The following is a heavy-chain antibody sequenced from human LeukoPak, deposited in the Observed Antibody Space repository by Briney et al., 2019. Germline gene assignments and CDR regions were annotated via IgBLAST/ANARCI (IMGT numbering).Heavy chain of an antibody. V-gene: IGHV3-23*01. D-gene: IGHD4-17*01. CDR2: ISGSGGST. Sequence: GGSLRLSCAASGFTFNTYVMSWVRQAPGKGLEWVSAISGSGGSTYYADSVKGRFTISRDNSKNTLYLQMNNLRAEDTAVYYCATGDYGAFDIWGQGTMVTVSS. CDR3: ATGDYGAFDI. CDR1: GFTFNTYV. J-gene: IGHJ3*02.